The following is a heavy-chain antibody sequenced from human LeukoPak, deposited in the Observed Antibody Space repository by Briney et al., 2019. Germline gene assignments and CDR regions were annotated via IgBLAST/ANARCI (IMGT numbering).Heavy chain of an antibody. CDR3: ARDTYKYYGSGSYLSDY. CDR2: VWYDGSNK. Sequence: AGGSLRLSCAASGFNLSNYGVHWVRQAPGKGLEWVAVVWYDGSNKHYTDSVKGRFTISRDNSKNTLYLQMNSLRAEDTAVYYCARDTYKYYGSGSYLSDYWGQGTLVTVSS. J-gene: IGHJ4*02. CDR1: GFNLSNYG. V-gene: IGHV3-30*19. D-gene: IGHD3-10*01.